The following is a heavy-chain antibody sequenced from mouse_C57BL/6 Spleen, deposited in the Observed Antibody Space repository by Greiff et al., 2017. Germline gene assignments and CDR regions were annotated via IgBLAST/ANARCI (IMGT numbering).Heavy chain of an antibody. Sequence: VKLQQSGAELVRPGASVTLSCKASGYKFTDYEMHWVKQTPVQGLEWIGAIYPETGGTAYNQKFKGKAIMTADKSSSTAYLELSSLTSEYSAVYYCTRLSPDNYDDYFAYWGQGTTLTVSS. V-gene: IGHV1-15*01. CDR3: TRLSPDNYDDYFAY. CDR2: IYPETGGT. CDR1: GYKFTDYE. D-gene: IGHD2-12*01. J-gene: IGHJ2*01.